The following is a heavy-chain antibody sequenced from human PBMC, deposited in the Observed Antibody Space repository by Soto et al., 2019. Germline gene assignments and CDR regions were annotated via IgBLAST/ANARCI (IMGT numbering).Heavy chain of an antibody. D-gene: IGHD2-2*01. CDR1: GFTFSSYA. CDR2: ISGSGGST. J-gene: IGHJ4*02. V-gene: IGHV3-23*01. Sequence: EVQLLESGGGLVQPGGSLRLSCAASGFTFSSYAMSWVRQAPGKGLEWVSAISGSGGSTYYADSVKGRFTISRDNSKNTLYLQMNSLRAEDTAVYYCAINPLVGGGYFDYWGQGTLVTVSS. CDR3: AINPLVGGGYFDY.